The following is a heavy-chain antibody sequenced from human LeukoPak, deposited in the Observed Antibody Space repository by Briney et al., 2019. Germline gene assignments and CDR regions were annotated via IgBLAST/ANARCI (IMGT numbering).Heavy chain of an antibody. CDR3: ARSRIAAAPALDY. J-gene: IGHJ4*02. Sequence: GGSLRLSCAASGFTFSSYWMSWVRQAPGKGLEWVANIKQDGSEKYYVDSVKGRFTISRDNAKNSLYLQMNSLRAEDTAVYYCARSRIAAAPALDYWGQGTLVTVSS. CDR2: IKQDGSEK. D-gene: IGHD6-13*01. V-gene: IGHV3-7*01. CDR1: GFTFSSYW.